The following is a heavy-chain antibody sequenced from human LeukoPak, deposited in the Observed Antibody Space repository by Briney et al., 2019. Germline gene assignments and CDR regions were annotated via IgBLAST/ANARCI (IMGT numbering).Heavy chain of an antibody. D-gene: IGHD1-20*01. Sequence: ETLSLTCTVSGGSVSSYYWSWIRQPAGKGLEWIGRIYTSGSTNYNPSLKSRVTMSVDTSKNQFSLRLSSVTAADTAVYYCARSRYNWNDDDYYYYMDVWGKGTTVTVSS. CDR3: ARSRYNWNDDDYYYYMDV. V-gene: IGHV4-4*07. J-gene: IGHJ6*03. CDR2: IYTSGST. CDR1: GGSVSSYY.